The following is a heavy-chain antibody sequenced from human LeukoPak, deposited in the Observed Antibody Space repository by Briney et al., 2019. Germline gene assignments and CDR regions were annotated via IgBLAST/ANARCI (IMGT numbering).Heavy chain of an antibody. CDR2: TYYRTKWSN. CDR3: ARDPDSSSEWGPFDY. CDR1: GDSVSGNSAS. V-gene: IGHV6-1*01. D-gene: IGHD6-6*01. J-gene: IGHJ4*02. Sequence: SQTLSLTCAVSGDSVSGNSASWNWIRQSPSGGLESLGRTYYRTKWSNDYAPSVKSRITINPDTSKNEFSLQLDSVTPEDTAVYYCARDPDSSSEWGPFDYWGQGTLVTVSS.